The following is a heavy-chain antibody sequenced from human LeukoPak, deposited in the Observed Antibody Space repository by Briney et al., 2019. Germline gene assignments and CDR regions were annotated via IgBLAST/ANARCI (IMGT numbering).Heavy chain of an antibody. Sequence: ASVKVSCKASVYTFTSYDINRVRQSTGQGLEWMGWMNPNSGNTGYAQKFQGRVTMTRNTSISTAYMELSSLRSEDTAVYYCARVAPYCDGDRSYHFDYWGQGTLVTVSS. J-gene: IGHJ4*02. V-gene: IGHV1-8*01. CDR2: MNPNSGNT. CDR1: VYTFTSYD. D-gene: IGHD2-21*02. CDR3: ARVAPYCDGDRSYHFDY.